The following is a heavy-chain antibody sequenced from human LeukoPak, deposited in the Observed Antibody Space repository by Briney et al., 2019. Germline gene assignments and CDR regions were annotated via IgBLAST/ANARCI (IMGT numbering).Heavy chain of an antibody. CDR2: IDYSGRA. D-gene: IGHD3-10*01. Sequence: SETLSLTCTVSGGSLTNYYWTWLRQPPGKGLEWIGYIDYSGRANYSPSLKSRVTISLDTSNNQFSLKFNSVTAADTALYYCAKDDYYASGRDYYYYMDVWGKGTTVTISS. J-gene: IGHJ6*03. V-gene: IGHV4-59*01. CDR3: AKDDYYASGRDYYYYMDV. CDR1: GGSLTNYY.